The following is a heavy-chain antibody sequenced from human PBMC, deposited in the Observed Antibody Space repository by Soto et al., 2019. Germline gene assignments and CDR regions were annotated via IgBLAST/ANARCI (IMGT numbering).Heavy chain of an antibody. V-gene: IGHV4-59*01. CDR3: ARASGCSDGSCAFDP. D-gene: IGHD2-15*01. CDR2: IYYTGCT. CDR1: GGSISSYY. Sequence: QVQLQESGPGLVKPSETLSLTCSVSGGSISSYYWSWIRQPPRNGLEWIGYIYYTGCTNSNLSLKRRATISLDTSKNQFSLRLTSVTAADTAVYYCARASGCSDGSCAFDPWGQGTLVTVSS. J-gene: IGHJ5*02.